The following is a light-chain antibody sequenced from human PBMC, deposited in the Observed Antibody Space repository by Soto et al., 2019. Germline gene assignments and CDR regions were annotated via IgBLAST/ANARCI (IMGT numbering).Light chain of an antibody. CDR3: HQRQRWPRT. Sequence: DIEMSQSPSSLSASVGDRVTITCRASQSLNRWLAWYQQKPGKAPKLLIYDASSLQSGIPTRFSGSGSGTDFTLTITSLEPEDFAFYYCHQRQRWPRTFGQGTKVDIK. V-gene: IGKV1-5*01. J-gene: IGKJ1*01. CDR2: DAS. CDR1: QSLNRW.